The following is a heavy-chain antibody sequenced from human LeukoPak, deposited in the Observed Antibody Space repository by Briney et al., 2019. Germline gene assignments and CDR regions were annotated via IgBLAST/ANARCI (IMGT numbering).Heavy chain of an antibody. CDR3: ARPGSRPHDYGGNRGAFDI. Sequence: GGSLRLSCAASGFTFSSYGMHWVRQAPGKGLEWVAVIWYDGSIKFYVDSVKGRFTIPRDNSKNTLYLQMNSLRAEDTAVYYCARPGSRPHDYGGNRGAFDIWGQGTMVTVSS. J-gene: IGHJ3*02. CDR2: IWYDGSIK. V-gene: IGHV3-33*01. CDR1: GFTFSSYG. D-gene: IGHD4-23*01.